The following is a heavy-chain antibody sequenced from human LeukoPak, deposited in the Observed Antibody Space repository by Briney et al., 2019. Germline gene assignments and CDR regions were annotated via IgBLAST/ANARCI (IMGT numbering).Heavy chain of an antibody. CDR1: EFSVGSNY. CDR2: IYSGGST. J-gene: IGHJ4*02. D-gene: IGHD2-21*02. Sequence: GGSLRLSCAASEFSVGSNYMTWVRQAPGKGLEWVSLIYSGGSTYYADSVKGRFTISRDNSKNTLYLQMNSLRAEDTAVYYCARDHCGGDCYWTLSDYWGQGTLVTVSS. V-gene: IGHV3-66*02. CDR3: ARDHCGGDCYWTLSDY.